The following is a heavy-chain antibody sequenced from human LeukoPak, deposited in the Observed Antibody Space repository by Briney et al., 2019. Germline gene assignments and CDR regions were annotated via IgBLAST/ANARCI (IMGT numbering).Heavy chain of an antibody. Sequence: ASVKVSCKASGYTFTGYYIHWVRQAPGQGLEWLGWLNPNSGGTNYEQKFQGRVTMTRDTSISTAYMELSRLRSDDTAVYYCARGKGYCSGGSCYLNWFDPWGQGTLVTVSS. V-gene: IGHV1-2*02. D-gene: IGHD2-15*01. CDR3: ARGKGYCSGGSCYLNWFDP. J-gene: IGHJ5*02. CDR1: GYTFTGYY. CDR2: LNPNSGGT.